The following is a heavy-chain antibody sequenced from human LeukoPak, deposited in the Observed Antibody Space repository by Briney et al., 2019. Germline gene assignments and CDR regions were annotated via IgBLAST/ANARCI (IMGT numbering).Heavy chain of an antibody. CDR2: IYYSGST. J-gene: IGHJ6*03. CDR3: ARSTVVSGVMDV. CDR1: GGSISSYY. V-gene: IGHV4-59*12. Sequence: NPSETLSLTCTVSGGSISSYYWSWIRQPPGKGLEWIGYIYYSGSTNYNPSLKSRVTMSVDTSKNQFSLKLSSVTAADTAVYYCARSTVVSGVMDVWGKGTTVTVSS. D-gene: IGHD4-23*01.